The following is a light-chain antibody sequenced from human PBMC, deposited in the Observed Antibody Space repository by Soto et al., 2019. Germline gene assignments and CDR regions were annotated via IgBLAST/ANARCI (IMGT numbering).Light chain of an antibody. CDR2: DAS. CDR1: QSVSSY. Sequence: EIVLTECPSTLSLSAWERATLSFTASQSVSSYLAWYQQKPGQAPRLLIYDASNRATGIPARFSGSGSGTDFTLTISSLEPEDFAVYYCQQRSNWPRTFGQGTKVDI. CDR3: QQRSNWPRT. V-gene: IGKV3-11*01. J-gene: IGKJ1*01.